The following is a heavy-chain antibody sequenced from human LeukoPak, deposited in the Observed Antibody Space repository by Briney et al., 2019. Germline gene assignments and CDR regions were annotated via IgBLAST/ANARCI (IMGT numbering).Heavy chain of an antibody. CDR1: GFTFSSYA. J-gene: IGHJ4*02. Sequence: GGSLRLSCAASGFTFSSYAMHWVRQAPGKGLEWVAVISYDGSNKYYADSVKGRFTISRDNSKNTLYLQMNSLRAEDTAMYYCARDVAWDYWGQGTLVTVSS. V-gene: IGHV3-30*04. CDR2: ISYDGSNK. CDR3: ARDVAWDY.